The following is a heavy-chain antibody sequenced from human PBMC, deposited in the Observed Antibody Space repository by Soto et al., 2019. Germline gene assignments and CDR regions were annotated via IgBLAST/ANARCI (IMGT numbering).Heavy chain of an antibody. V-gene: IGHV1-69*04. CDR2: IIPLLDIT. CDR1: GGTFSNDI. CDR3: VRDSPIGSTYSGYDGIDY. D-gene: IGHD5-12*01. Sequence: SVKVSCKASGGTFSNDIITWVRQAPGQGLEWMGRIIPLLDITNYAQKFQGRVTITADKSTSTAYMELNSLRSEDTAAYYCVRDSPIGSTYSGYDGIDYWGQGTLVTVSS. J-gene: IGHJ4*02.